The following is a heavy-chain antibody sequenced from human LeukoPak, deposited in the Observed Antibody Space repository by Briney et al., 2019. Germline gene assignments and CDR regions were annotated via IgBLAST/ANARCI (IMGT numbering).Heavy chain of an antibody. CDR1: GGSISSSSYY. CDR2: IYYSGST. J-gene: IGHJ1*01. Sequence: SETLSLTCTVSGGSISSSSYYWGWIRQPPGKGLEWIGSIYYSGSTYYNPSLKSRVTISVDTSKNQFSLKLSSVTAADTAVYYCARWVGVPDKYFQHWGQGTLVTVSS. CDR3: ARWVGVPDKYFQH. D-gene: IGHD3-3*01. V-gene: IGHV4-39*07.